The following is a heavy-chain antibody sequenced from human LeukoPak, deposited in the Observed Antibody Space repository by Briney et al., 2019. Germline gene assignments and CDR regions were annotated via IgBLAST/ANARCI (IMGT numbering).Heavy chain of an antibody. CDR1: DGSISSYY. CDR3: ARDARLHYYFDY. CDR2: FYTSGST. D-gene: IGHD6-25*01. V-gene: IGHV4-4*07. J-gene: IGHJ4*02. Sequence: SSETLSLTCTVSDGSISSYYWSWIRQPAGKGLEWIGRFYTSGSTHYNPSLKSRVTMSIDTSKNQFSLKLSSVTAADTAVYYCARDARLHYYFDYWGQGTLVTVSS.